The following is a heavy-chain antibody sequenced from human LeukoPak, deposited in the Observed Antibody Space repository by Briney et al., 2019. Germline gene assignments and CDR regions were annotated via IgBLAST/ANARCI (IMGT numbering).Heavy chain of an antibody. Sequence: GSLRLSCAASGFTFSSYAMSWVRQAPGKGLEWVSTITYSGGNTYYADFVKGRFTISRDNSKNTLYLQMNSLRAEDTAVYYCAKGYGSGNYYYGYWGQGTLVTVSS. D-gene: IGHD3-10*01. V-gene: IGHV3-23*01. CDR2: ITYSGGNT. J-gene: IGHJ4*02. CDR1: GFTFSSYA. CDR3: AKGYGSGNYYYGY.